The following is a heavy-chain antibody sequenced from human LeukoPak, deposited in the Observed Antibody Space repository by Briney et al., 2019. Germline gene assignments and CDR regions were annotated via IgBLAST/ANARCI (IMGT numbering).Heavy chain of an antibody. D-gene: IGHD6-19*01. V-gene: IGHV4-4*07. J-gene: IGHJ6*02. Sequence: PSETLSLTCTVSGDSISSYYWSWIRQPAGKGLEWIGRIYTSGSTNYNPSLKSRVTMSVDTSKNQFSLKLSSVTAADTAVYYCARVNPVDSSGWTDWRYYYGMDVWGQGTTVTVSS. CDR3: ARVNPVDSSGWTDWRYYYGMDV. CDR2: IYTSGST. CDR1: GDSISSYY.